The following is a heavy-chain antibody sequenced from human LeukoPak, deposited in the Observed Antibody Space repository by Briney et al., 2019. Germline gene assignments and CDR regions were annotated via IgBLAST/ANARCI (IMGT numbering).Heavy chain of an antibody. Sequence: PGGSLRLSCAASGFTFSDYYMSWIRQAPGKGLEWVSYISGSASIIYYADSVKGRFTVSRDNAKNSLYLQMNSLRAEDTAVYYCALQLNENFYFYMDAWGKGTTVTVSS. J-gene: IGHJ6*03. CDR3: ALQLNENFYFYMDA. CDR1: GFTFSDYY. V-gene: IGHV3-11*01. CDR2: ISGSASII. D-gene: IGHD1-1*01.